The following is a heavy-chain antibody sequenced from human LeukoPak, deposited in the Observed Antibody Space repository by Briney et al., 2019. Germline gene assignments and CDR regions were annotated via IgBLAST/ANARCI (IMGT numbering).Heavy chain of an antibody. V-gene: IGHV4-4*07. Sequence: SETLSLTCTVSGGSISNHFWSWIRQPAGKGLEWLGRIYSSGTTNYNPSLKSRVSMSVDTSKNQFSLKLTSVTAADTAVYFCARNVRGGSTYLDYWGQGTLVTVSS. CDR1: GGSISNHF. CDR2: IYSSGTT. CDR3: ARNVRGGSTYLDY. J-gene: IGHJ4*02. D-gene: IGHD3-16*01.